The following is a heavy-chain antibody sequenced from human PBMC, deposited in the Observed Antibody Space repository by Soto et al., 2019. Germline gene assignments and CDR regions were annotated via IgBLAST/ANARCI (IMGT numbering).Heavy chain of an antibody. CDR1: GGTFSSYA. CDR3: ATVLRYFDWLSNFDY. V-gene: IGHV1-69*13. D-gene: IGHD3-9*01. CDR2: IIPIFGTA. Sequence: ASVKVSCKASGGTFSSYAISWVRQAPGQGLEWMGGIIPIFGTANYAQKFQGRVTITADESTSTAYMELSSLRSEDTAVYYCATVLRYFDWLSNFDYWGQGTLVTVSS. J-gene: IGHJ4*02.